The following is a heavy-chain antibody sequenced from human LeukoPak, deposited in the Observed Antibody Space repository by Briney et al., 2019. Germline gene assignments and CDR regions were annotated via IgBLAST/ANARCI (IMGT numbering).Heavy chain of an antibody. CDR1: GYTFTSYD. D-gene: IGHD3-22*01. V-gene: IGHV1-8*01. CDR2: MNPNSGNT. Sequence: ASVKVSCKASGYTFTSYDINWVRQATGQGLEWMGWMNPNSGNTGYAQKFQGRVTMTRNTSISTAYMELSSLRSEDTAVYYCATGHYYDSSGYYERYYYYYYMDVWGKGTTVTVSS. CDR3: ATGHYYDSSGYYERYYYYYYMDV. J-gene: IGHJ6*03.